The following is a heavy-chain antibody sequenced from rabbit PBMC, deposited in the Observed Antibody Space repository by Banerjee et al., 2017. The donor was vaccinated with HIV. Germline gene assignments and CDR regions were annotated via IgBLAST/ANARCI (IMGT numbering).Heavy chain of an antibody. CDR2: IDAGSNGGI. CDR3: ARDMAYVDYGDYLPYYFYL. Sequence: QEQLEESGGDLVKPEGSLTLTCTASEFSFSSRYYMCWVRQAPGKGLEWIACIDAGSNGGIYYATWARGRFTISKTSSTTVTLQMTSLTAADTATYFCARDMAYVDYGDYLPYYFYLWGPGTLVTVS. J-gene: IGHJ4*01. D-gene: IGHD2-1*01. V-gene: IGHV1S45*01. CDR1: EFSFSSRYY.